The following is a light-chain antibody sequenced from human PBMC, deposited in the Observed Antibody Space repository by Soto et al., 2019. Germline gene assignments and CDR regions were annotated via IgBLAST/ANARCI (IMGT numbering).Light chain of an antibody. J-gene: IGKJ5*01. V-gene: IGKV3-15*01. CDR3: QQYGSSPPIT. Sequence: EIVMTQSPATLSVSPGEGATLSCRASQSVSSKLAWYQQKPGQAPRLLIYGASTRATGIPARFSGSGSGTDFTLTISRLEPEDFAVYYCQQYGSSPPITFGQGTRLEI. CDR2: GAS. CDR1: QSVSSK.